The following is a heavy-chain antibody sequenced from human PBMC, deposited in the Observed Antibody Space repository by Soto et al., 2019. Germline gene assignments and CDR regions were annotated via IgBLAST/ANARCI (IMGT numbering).Heavy chain of an antibody. CDR1: GGSFSGYY. V-gene: IGHV4-34*01. D-gene: IGHD2-15*01. CDR3: ARGAIVVVAARGFWFDP. Sequence: QVQLQQWGAGLLKPSETLSLTCAVYGGSFSGYYWSWIRQPPGKGLEWIGEINHSGSTNYNPSLKSRVTISVDTSKNQFSLKLSSVTAADTAVYYCARGAIVVVAARGFWFDPWGQGTLVTVSS. CDR2: INHSGST. J-gene: IGHJ5*02.